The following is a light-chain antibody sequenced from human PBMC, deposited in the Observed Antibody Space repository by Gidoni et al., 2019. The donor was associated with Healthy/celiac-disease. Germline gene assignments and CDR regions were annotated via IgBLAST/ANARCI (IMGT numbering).Light chain of an antibody. Sequence: SYELTQPSSVSVSPGQTARITCSGDVLAKKYARWFQQKPGQAPVLVICNDSERPSGIPERFSGSSSGTTVTLTISGAQVEDEADYYCYSAADNNVVFGGGTKLTVL. CDR2: NDS. J-gene: IGLJ2*01. CDR1: VLAKKY. V-gene: IGLV3-27*01. CDR3: YSAADNNVV.